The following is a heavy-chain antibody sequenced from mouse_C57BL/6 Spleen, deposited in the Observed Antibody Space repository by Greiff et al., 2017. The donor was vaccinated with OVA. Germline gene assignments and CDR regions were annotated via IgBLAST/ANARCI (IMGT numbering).Heavy chain of an antibody. CDR3: AREDYYGFDY. D-gene: IGHD1-1*01. CDR2: INPNSGST. V-gene: IGHV1-64*01. J-gene: IGHJ2*01. Sequence: QVQLQQPGAELVKPGASVKLSCKASGYNFPSYWMPWVKQRPEQGLEWIGMINPNSGSTNYNEKFKSKATLTVDKSSSTAYMQLSSLTSEDSAVYYCAREDYYGFDYWGQGTTLTVSS. CDR1: GYNFPSYW.